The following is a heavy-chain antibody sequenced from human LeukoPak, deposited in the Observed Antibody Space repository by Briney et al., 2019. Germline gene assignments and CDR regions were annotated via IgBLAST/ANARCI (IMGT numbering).Heavy chain of an antibody. CDR1: GGSISSSSYY. V-gene: IGHV4-39*01. CDR2: IYYSGST. CDR3: ARSETDFWSFDY. Sequence: SETLSLTCTVSGGSISSSSYYWGWIRQPPGKGLEWIGSIYYSGSTYYNPSLKSRVTISVDTSKNQFSLKLSSVTAADTAVYYCARSETDFWSFDYWGQGTLVTVSS. J-gene: IGHJ4*02. D-gene: IGHD3-3*01.